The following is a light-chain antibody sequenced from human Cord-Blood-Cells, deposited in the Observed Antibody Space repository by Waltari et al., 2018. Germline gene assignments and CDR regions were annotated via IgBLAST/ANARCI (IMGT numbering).Light chain of an antibody. J-gene: IGLJ1*01. V-gene: IGLV7-46*01. CDR2: DTS. CDR3: LLSYSGAYV. Sequence: QAVVTQEPSLTVSPGGPVTLTWCPSPAAVTSGPSPYWFQKKPAQAPRTLIYDTSNKHAWTPARFSGSLLGGKAALTLSGAQPEDEAEYYCLLSYSGAYVFGTGTKVTVL. CDR1: PAAVTSGPS.